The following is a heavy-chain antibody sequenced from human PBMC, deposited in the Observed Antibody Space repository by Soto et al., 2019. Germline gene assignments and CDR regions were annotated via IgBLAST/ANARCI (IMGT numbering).Heavy chain of an antibody. J-gene: IGHJ4*02. CDR2: IWYDGANK. Sequence: QVQLVESGGGVVQPGRSLRLSCAASGFTFSSYGMQWVRQAPGKGLEWVALIWYDGANKYQADSVKGRFTVSRDNSRSTLYLQMNSLRAEDTAVYYCARVPRSGYGFDYWGPGTLVTVSS. CDR1: GFTFSSYG. CDR3: ARVPRSGYGFDY. V-gene: IGHV3-33*01. D-gene: IGHD5-12*01.